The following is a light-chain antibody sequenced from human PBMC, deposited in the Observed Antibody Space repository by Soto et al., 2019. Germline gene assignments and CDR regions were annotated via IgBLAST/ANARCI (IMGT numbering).Light chain of an antibody. J-gene: IGLJ1*01. CDR2: EVS. Sequence: QSVLTQPPSASGSPGQSVTISCTGTSSDVGGYNYVSWYQQHPGKAPKLMIYEVSKRPSGVPDSFSGSKSGNTASLTVSGLQSEDEADYYCSSYAGSNRVFGTGTKVPV. CDR1: SSDVGGYNY. V-gene: IGLV2-8*01. CDR3: SSYAGSNRV.